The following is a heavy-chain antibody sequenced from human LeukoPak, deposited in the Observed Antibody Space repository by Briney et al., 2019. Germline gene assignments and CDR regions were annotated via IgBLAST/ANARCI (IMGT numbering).Heavy chain of an antibody. D-gene: IGHD1-26*01. CDR1: GGSISSYY. CDR2: IYYSGST. CDR3: ARLSGSYYFDY. Sequence: SETLSLTCTVSGGSISSYYWSWIRQPPGKGLEWIGYIYYSGSTNYNPSLKSRVTVSVDTSKNQFSLKLSSVTAADTAVYYCARLSGSYYFDYWGQGTLVTVSS. J-gene: IGHJ4*02. V-gene: IGHV4-59*08.